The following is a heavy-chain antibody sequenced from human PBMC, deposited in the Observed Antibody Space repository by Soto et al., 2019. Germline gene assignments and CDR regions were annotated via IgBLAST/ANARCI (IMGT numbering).Heavy chain of an antibody. CDR2: VYATGTT. D-gene: IGHD3-16*01. J-gene: IGHJ5*02. CDR1: GGSISKFY. V-gene: IGHV4-4*07. Sequence: SETLSLTCNVSGGSISKFYWAWIRKTAGNGLEWMGRVYATGTTDYNPSLRSRVAMSVDISKKTFSLRLRSVTGADSGVYYCVRDGSKSLRDWLDPWGQGTLVTVSS. CDR3: VRDGSKSLRDWLDP.